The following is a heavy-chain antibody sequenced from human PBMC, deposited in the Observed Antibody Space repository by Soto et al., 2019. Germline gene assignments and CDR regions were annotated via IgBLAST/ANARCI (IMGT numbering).Heavy chain of an antibody. CDR2: ISTGGGAI. CDR3: ARTTGFRAHYGMDI. CDR1: GFSFSTYG. J-gene: IGHJ6*02. Sequence: EEQLVESGGGSVQPGGSLRLSCAASGFSFSTYGMNWVRRAPGKGLEWISYISTGGGAIYYADSVKGRFTISRDKAKDSLYLQMNGLRDDDTGVYYCARTTGFRAHYGMDIWGQGTTVTVSS. D-gene: IGHD1-1*01. V-gene: IGHV3-48*02.